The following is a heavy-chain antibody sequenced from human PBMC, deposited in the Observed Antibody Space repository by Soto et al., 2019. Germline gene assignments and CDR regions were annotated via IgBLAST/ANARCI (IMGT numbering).Heavy chain of an antibody. J-gene: IGHJ6*02. CDR3: ARDRPAWGRWYYGMDG. CDR1: GYTFTNYG. D-gene: IGHD3-16*01. CDR2: ISAYNGNT. V-gene: IGHV1-18*01. Sequence: QVQLVQSGTEVKKPGASVKVSCKASGYTFTNYGISWVRQAPGQGLEWMGWISAYNGNTNYAQKLQGRVTMTTDTSTSTAFMEPRSLRADDTALYYCARDRPAWGRWYYGMDGWGQGTTVTVSS.